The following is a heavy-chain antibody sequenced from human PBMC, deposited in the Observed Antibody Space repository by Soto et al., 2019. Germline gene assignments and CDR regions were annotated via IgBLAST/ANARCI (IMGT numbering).Heavy chain of an antibody. J-gene: IGHJ4*01. D-gene: IGHD2-8*01. CDR1: GGTFSSYA. Sequence: VKVSCKASGGTFSSYAISWVRQAPGQGLEWMGGIIPIFGTANYAQKFQGRVTITADKSTSTAYMELSSLRSEDTAVYYCARGADCTNGVCYIDYWGHGTLVTVSS. CDR2: IIPIFGTA. CDR3: ARGADCTNGVCYIDY. V-gene: IGHV1-69*06.